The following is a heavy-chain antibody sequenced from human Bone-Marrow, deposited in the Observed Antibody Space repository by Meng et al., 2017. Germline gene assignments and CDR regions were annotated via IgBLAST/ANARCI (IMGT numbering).Heavy chain of an antibody. J-gene: IGHJ4*02. CDR2: IYYSGST. Sequence: SETLSLTCTVSGGSISSGGYYWSWIRQHPGKGREWIGYIYYSGSTYYNPSLKSRVTISVDTSKNQFSLKLGSVTAADTAVYYCARVGLVGATFDYWGQGTLVTVSS. D-gene: IGHD1-26*01. CDR1: GGSISSGGYY. CDR3: ARVGLVGATFDY. V-gene: IGHV4-31*03.